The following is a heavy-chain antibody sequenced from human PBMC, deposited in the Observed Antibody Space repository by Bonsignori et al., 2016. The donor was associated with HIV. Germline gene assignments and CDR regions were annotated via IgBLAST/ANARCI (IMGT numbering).Heavy chain of an antibody. Sequence: WVRQAPGQGLEWMGWISTYNGNTKYAHKLQGRVTMTTDTSTNTAYMELRSLRSGDTAVYYCARDLYSIWGGVTFFGAVIVYSFDYWGQGTLVTVSS. J-gene: IGHJ4*02. V-gene: IGHV1-18*01. CDR3: ARDLYSIWGGVTFFGAVIVYSFDY. D-gene: IGHD3-3*01. CDR2: ISTYNGNT.